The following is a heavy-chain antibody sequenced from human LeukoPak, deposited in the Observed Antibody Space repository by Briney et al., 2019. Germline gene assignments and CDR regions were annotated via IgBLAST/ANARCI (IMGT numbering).Heavy chain of an antibody. J-gene: IGHJ4*02. Sequence: GGSLRLSCAASGXTFSSYNMNWVRQAPGKGLEWVSCISSSSGNIYYADSVKGRFTISRDNAKNSLYLQMNSLRAEDTAVYYCARGDIAAAADFWGQGTLVTVSS. CDR2: ISSSSGNI. CDR3: ARGDIAAAADF. D-gene: IGHD6-13*01. CDR1: GXTFSSYN. V-gene: IGHV3-21*01.